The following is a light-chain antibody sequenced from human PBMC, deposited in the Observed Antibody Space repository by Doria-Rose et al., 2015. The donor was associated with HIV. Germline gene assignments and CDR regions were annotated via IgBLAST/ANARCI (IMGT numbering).Light chain of an antibody. V-gene: IGKV4-1*01. Sequence: DIQVTQSPESLDMSLGERATLNCKSNQSLLYTSKNYLAWYQQKPGQPPKLLIYWASTRQSGVPARFSGSGSGTDFTLTISSLEAEDVAVYYCQQYYDTPSFGPGTTVDI. CDR1: QSLLYTSKNY. J-gene: IGKJ3*01. CDR2: WAS. CDR3: QQYYDTPS.